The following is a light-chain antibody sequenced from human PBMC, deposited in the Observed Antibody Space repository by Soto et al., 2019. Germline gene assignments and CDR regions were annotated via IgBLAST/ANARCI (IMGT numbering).Light chain of an antibody. CDR1: SSDVGGYKF. Sequence: QSVLTQPPSASGSPGQSVTISCTGTSSDVGGYKFVSWYQRLPGKAPKLMIYDVTRRPPGVPDRFSGSKSGNTASLTVSGLHAEDEGDYYCSAYAGSNSLIFGGGTKLTVL. CDR2: DVT. V-gene: IGLV2-8*01. J-gene: IGLJ2*01. CDR3: SAYAGSNSLI.